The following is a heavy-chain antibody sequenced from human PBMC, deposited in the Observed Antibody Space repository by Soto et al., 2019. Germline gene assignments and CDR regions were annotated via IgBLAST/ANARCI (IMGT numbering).Heavy chain of an antibody. CDR3: ARESEDLTSNFDY. V-gene: IGHV3-21*01. Sequence: EVQLVESGGGLVKPGGSLRLSCAASGFTFTRYSMNWVRQAPGKGLEWVSSISRTTNYIYYADSMKGRFTVSRDNAKNSVYLEMNSLSAEDTAVYYGARESEDLTSNFDYWGQGTLVTVSS. CDR2: ISRTTNYI. CDR1: GFTFTRYS. J-gene: IGHJ4*02.